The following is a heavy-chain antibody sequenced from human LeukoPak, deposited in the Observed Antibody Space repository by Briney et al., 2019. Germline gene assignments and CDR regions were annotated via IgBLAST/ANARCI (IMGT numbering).Heavy chain of an antibody. V-gene: IGHV3-69-1*02. CDR3: AELGITMIGGV. D-gene: IGHD3-10*02. CDR1: GFGVRDNY. CDR2: IYGDDTI. J-gene: IGHJ6*04. Sequence: GGSLRLSCAASGFGVRDNYMSWVRQAPGKGLEWVSLIYGDDTIYYADSVKGRFTISRDNAKNSLYLQMNSLRAEDTAVYYCAELGITMIGGVWGKGTTVTISS.